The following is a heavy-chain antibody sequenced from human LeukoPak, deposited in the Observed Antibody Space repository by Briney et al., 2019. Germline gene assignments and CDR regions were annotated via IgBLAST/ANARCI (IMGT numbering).Heavy chain of an antibody. CDR1: GGSISSGDYY. Sequence: SETLSLTCTVSGGSISSGDYYWSWIRQPPGEGLEWIGYIYYSGSTYYNPSLKSRVTISVDTSKNQFSLKLSSVTAADTAVYYCARVKSYYFDYWGQGTLVTVSS. V-gene: IGHV4-30-4*08. J-gene: IGHJ4*02. CDR2: IYYSGST. CDR3: ARVKSYYFDY. D-gene: IGHD4-23*01.